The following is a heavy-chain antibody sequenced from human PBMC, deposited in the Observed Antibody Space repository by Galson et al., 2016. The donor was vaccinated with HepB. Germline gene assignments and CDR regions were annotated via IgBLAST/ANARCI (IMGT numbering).Heavy chain of an antibody. CDR1: GFPFSSHA. V-gene: IGHV3-23*01. Sequence: SLRLSCAASGFPFSSHAMSRVRQAPGKGLAWVPTISGAGTASYAYSVKGRFTTSRDNSKNTLDLQMDSLRVEDTALYFCFRVPRYYADYSSGVGDCWGQGTLLTVSS. CDR3: FRVPRYYADYSSGVGDC. D-gene: IGHD4-17*01. CDR2: ISGAGTA. J-gene: IGHJ4*02.